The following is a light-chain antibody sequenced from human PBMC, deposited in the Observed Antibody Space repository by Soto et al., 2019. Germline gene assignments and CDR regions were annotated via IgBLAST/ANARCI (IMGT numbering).Light chain of an antibody. CDR1: SSDVGSYNL. CDR2: EVN. CDR3: CSYAGSGAYV. V-gene: IGLV2-23*02. Sequence: QSVLTQPASVSGSPGQSITISCTGTSSDVGSYNLASWYQQHPGKAPKLMIYEVNKRPSGVSNRFSGSKSGNTASLTISGLQAEDGADYYCCSYAGSGAYVFGTGTKVTVL. J-gene: IGLJ1*01.